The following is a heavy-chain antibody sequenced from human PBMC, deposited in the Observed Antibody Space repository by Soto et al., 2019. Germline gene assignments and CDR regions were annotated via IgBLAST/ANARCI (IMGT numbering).Heavy chain of an antibody. J-gene: IGHJ6*02. CDR1: GGTFSSYA. CDR2: IIPIFGTA. Sequence: SVKVSCKASGGTFSSYAISWVRQAPGQGLEWMGGIIPIFGTANYAQKFQGRVTITADKSTSTAYMELSSLRSEDTAVYYCARGGTDQTFYYGMDVWGQGTTVTVSS. D-gene: IGHD1-1*01. CDR3: ARGGTDQTFYYGMDV. V-gene: IGHV1-69*06.